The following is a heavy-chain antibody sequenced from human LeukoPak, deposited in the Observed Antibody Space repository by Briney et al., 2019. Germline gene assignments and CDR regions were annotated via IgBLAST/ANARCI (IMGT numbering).Heavy chain of an antibody. V-gene: IGHV4-34*01. CDR1: GGSFSGYY. CDR3: ARADDSSGYLFDY. D-gene: IGHD3-22*01. J-gene: IGHJ4*02. CDR2: INHSGST. Sequence: SETLSLTCAVYGGSFSGYYWSWIRQPPGKGLEWIGEINHSGSTNYNPSLKSRVTISVDTSKNQFSLKLSSVTAADTAVYYCARADDSSGYLFDYWGQGTLVTVSS.